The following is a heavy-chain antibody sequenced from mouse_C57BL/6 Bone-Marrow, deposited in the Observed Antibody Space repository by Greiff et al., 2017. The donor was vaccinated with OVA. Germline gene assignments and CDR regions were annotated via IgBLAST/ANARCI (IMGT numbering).Heavy chain of an antibody. J-gene: IGHJ4*01. D-gene: IGHD2-3*01. CDR3: ATVYDGYYVGAMDY. CDR2: ISYDGSN. V-gene: IGHV3-6*01. Sequence: EVKLQESGPGLVKPSQSLSLTCSVTGYSITSGYYWNWIRQFPGNKLEWMGYISYDGSNNYNPSLKNRISITRDTSKNQFFLKLNSVTTEDTATYYCATVYDGYYVGAMDYWGQGTSVTVSS. CDR1: GYSITSGYY.